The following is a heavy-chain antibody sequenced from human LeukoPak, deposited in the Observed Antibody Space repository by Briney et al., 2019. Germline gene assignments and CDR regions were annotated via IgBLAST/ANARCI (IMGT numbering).Heavy chain of an antibody. D-gene: IGHD3-9*01. CDR1: GFTFSTYW. CDR3: ARDLDWILFDY. Sequence: GGSLRLSCAASGFTFSTYWMHWVRQAPGKGLVWVSRIRPEGTTTAYADSVKGRFAISRDNAKNTLFLQMNSLSAEDTAVYYCARDLDWILFDYWGQGTLVTVSS. V-gene: IGHV3-74*03. J-gene: IGHJ4*02. CDR2: IRPEGTTT.